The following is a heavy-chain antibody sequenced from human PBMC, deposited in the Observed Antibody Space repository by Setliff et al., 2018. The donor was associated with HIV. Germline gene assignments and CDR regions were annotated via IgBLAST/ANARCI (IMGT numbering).Heavy chain of an antibody. CDR2: ISTSGTT. CDR3: ARQTYYYDNSGHNWFDP. Sequence: SETLSLTCTVSGGSISSYYWSWIRQPPGKGLEWIGYISTSGTTNYNPSLKSRVTISVDTSKNQFSLKLSSVTAADTAVYFCARQTYYYDNSGHNWFDPWGQGTLVTVSS. J-gene: IGHJ5*02. V-gene: IGHV4-4*09. CDR1: GGSISSYY. D-gene: IGHD3-22*01.